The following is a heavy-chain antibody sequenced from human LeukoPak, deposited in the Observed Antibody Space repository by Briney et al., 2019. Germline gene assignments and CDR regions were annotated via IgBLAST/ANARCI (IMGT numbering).Heavy chain of an antibody. CDR1: GYTFTSYA. Sequence: ASVKVSCKASGYTFTSYAMHWVRQAPGQRLEWMGWINAGNGNTKYSQKFQGRVTITRDTSASTAYMELSSLRSEDTTVYYCASPYYYDSSGYGPAFDIWGQGTMVTVSS. D-gene: IGHD3-22*01. V-gene: IGHV1-3*01. CDR3: ASPYYYDSSGYGPAFDI. J-gene: IGHJ3*02. CDR2: INAGNGNT.